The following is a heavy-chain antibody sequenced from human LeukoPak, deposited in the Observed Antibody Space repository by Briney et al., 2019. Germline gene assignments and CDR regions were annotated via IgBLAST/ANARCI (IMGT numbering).Heavy chain of an antibody. Sequence: PGGSLRLSCAASGFTFSSYAMSWVRQAPGKGLEWVSAISGSGGSTYYADSVKGRFTISRDNSKNTLYLQVNSLRAEDTAMYYCAKDLGYSYGYVDYWGQGALVTVSS. CDR2: ISGSGGST. CDR3: AKDLGYSYGYVDY. CDR1: GFTFSSYA. D-gene: IGHD5-18*01. V-gene: IGHV3-23*01. J-gene: IGHJ4*02.